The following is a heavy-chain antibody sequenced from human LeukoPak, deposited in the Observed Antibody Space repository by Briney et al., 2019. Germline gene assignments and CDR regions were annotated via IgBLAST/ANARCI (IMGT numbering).Heavy chain of an antibody. J-gene: IGHJ3*02. CDR2: ISYDGSNK. D-gene: IGHD6-19*01. CDR1: GFTFSSYA. CDR3: ARLVLGGSGWHAFDI. Sequence: GRSLRLSCAASGFTFSSYAMHWVRQAPGKGLEWVAVISYDGSNKYYADSVKGRFTISRDNSKNTLYLQMNSLRAEDTAVYYCARLVLGGSGWHAFDIWGQGTMVTVSS. V-gene: IGHV3-30*04.